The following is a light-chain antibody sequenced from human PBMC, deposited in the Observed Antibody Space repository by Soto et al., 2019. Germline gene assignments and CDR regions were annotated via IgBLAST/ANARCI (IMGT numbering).Light chain of an antibody. Sequence: ENLLTQSPATLSLSAGERATLFCRASEIINRGDLAWYQQKPGRAPRLLIYGASKRATGIPDRFSGSESGTDFTLTIDSLEPEDSAVYYCQQYGTSPPFGQGTRLDIK. CDR2: GAS. CDR1: EIINRGD. J-gene: IGKJ5*01. V-gene: IGKV3-20*01. CDR3: QQYGTSPP.